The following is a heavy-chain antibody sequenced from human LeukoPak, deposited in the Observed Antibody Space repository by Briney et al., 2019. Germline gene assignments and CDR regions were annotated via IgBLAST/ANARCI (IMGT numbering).Heavy chain of an antibody. CDR2: IYNDGST. V-gene: IGHV3-53*05. J-gene: IGHJ4*02. D-gene: IGHD3-22*01. CDR1: GLTVSSSY. CDR3: ARGEGGYYDSSGLDY. Sequence: GGSLRLSCAASGLTVSSSYMSWVRQAPGKGLEWVSIIYNDGSTYYADSVKGRFTISRDNSKNTLYLQMNSLRAEDTAVYYCARGEGGYYDSSGLDYWGQGTLVTVSS.